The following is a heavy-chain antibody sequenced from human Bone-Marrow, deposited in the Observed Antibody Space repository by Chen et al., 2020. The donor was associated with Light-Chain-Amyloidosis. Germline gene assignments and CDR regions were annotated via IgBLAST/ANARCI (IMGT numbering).Heavy chain of an antibody. J-gene: IGHJ2*01. Sequence: EVQLVESGGGLVQPGGSLRLSCAASGFTFSSSDMHWVRQAAGKGLEGFSVIVLIVNTYYPASVKGRFTISRDDAKNSLYLQMNSLRAEDTGVYYCAREVVDSTSAGCYFDLWGRGTLVTVSS. CDR3: AREVVDSTSAGCYFDL. CDR2: IVLIVNT. D-gene: IGHD6-6*01. V-gene: IGHV3-13*01. CDR1: GFTFSSSD.